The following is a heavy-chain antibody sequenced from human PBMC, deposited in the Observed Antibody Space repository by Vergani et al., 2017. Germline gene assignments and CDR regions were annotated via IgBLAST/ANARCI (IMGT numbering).Heavy chain of an antibody. D-gene: IGHD4-17*01. V-gene: IGHV4-39*02. CDR3: AGEYGDYGSYYYYGMDV. CDR1: GGSISSGGYY. J-gene: IGHJ6*02. CDR2: IYYSGST. Sequence: QVQLQESGPGLVKPSQTLSLTCTVSGGSISSGGYYWGWIRQPPGKGLEWIGSIYYSGSTYYNPSPKSRVTISVDTSKNQFSLKLSSVTAADTAVYYCAGEYGDYGSYYYYGMDVWGQGTTVTVSS.